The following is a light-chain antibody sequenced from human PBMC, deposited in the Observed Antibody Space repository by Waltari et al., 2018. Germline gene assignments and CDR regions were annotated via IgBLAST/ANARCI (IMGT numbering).Light chain of an antibody. CDR1: QSISSW. V-gene: IGKV1-5*03. Sequence: DIQMTQSPSTLSASVGDRVTITCRASQSISSWLAWYQKKPGKAPKFLIYNASSLASGVPSRFSGSGSGTEFTLTISSLQPHDFATYYCQQYNSYPRTFGQGTKVEIK. CDR2: NAS. J-gene: IGKJ1*01. CDR3: QQYNSYPRT.